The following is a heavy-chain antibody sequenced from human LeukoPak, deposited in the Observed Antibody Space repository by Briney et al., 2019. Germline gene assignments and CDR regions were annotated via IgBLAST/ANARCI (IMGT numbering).Heavy chain of an antibody. Sequence: GGSLRLSCAASGFTVSSNYMSWVRQAPGKGLEWVSYISSSGSNIYYADSVRGRFTISRDNAKNSLYLQMNSLRAEDTAVYYCARDPGSGLLFDYWGQGVLVAVSS. D-gene: IGHD3-10*01. CDR1: GFTVSSNY. J-gene: IGHJ4*02. CDR3: ARDPGSGLLFDY. CDR2: ISSSGSNI. V-gene: IGHV3-11*04.